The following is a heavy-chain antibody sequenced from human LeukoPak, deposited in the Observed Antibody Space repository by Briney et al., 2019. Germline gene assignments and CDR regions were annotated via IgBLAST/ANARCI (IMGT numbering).Heavy chain of an antibody. D-gene: IGHD2-2*01. CDR3: AAVRDCSSTCCYGRFDY. CDR1: GFTFSSYG. Sequence: PGGSLRLSCAASGFTFSSYGMSWVRQAPGKGLEWVSTINDSGSSKYYADSVKGRFTISRDNSKNTLYLQMNSLTAEDTAVYYCAAVRDCSSTCCYGRFDYWGQGTLVTVSS. CDR2: INDSGSSK. J-gene: IGHJ4*02. V-gene: IGHV3-23*01.